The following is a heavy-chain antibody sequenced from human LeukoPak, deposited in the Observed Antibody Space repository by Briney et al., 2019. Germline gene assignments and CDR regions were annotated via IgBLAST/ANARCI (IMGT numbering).Heavy chain of an antibody. D-gene: IGHD6-19*01. J-gene: IGHJ4*02. Sequence: SETLSLTCTVSGGSISSYYWSWIRQPPGKGLEWIGYIYYSGSTNYNPSLKSRVTISVDTSKNQFSLKLSSVTAADTAVYYCARAEAVAGTHPFDYWGQGTLVNVSS. V-gene: IGHV4-59*01. CDR2: IYYSGST. CDR3: ARAEAVAGTHPFDY. CDR1: GGSISSYY.